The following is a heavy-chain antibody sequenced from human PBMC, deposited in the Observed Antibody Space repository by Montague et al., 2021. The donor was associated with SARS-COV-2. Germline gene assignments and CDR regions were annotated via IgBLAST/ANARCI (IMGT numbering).Heavy chain of an antibody. V-gene: IGHV4-59*08. CDR1: GGSISSYY. CDR2: IYCSGST. Sequence: SETLSLTCTVSGGSISSYYWSWIRQPPGKGLEWIGYIYCSGSTNYNPSPKSRVTISVDTSKNQFSLKLSSVTAADTAVYYCARQSGRLWGIAVAGAFDYWGQGTLVTVSS. CDR3: ARQSGRLWGIAVAGAFDY. J-gene: IGHJ4*02. D-gene: IGHD6-19*01.